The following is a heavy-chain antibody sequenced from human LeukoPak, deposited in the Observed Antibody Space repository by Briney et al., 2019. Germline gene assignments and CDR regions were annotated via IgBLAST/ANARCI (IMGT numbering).Heavy chain of an antibody. D-gene: IGHD3-22*01. J-gene: IGHJ4*02. Sequence: SETLSLTCTVSGGSISSYYWSWIRQPPGKGLEWIGYIYYSGTTNYNPSLKSRVTISVDTSKNQFSLKLSSVTAADTAVYYCARGANYYDSSGYLLGRYFDYWGQGTLVTVSS. CDR1: GGSISSYY. CDR3: ARGANYYDSSGYLLGRYFDY. V-gene: IGHV4-59*12. CDR2: IYYSGTT.